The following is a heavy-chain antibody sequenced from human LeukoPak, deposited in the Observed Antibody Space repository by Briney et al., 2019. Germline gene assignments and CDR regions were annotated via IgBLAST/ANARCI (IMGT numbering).Heavy chain of an antibody. CDR1: GFTLSSFA. D-gene: IGHD3-22*01. J-gene: IGHJ4*02. V-gene: IGHV3-64*01. CDR3: ARGEVVVTNYFDF. CDR2: ISSNGGST. Sequence: GGSLRLSCEACGFTLSSFAMNWVRQAPGKGLEYVSAISSNGGSTYYANSVKGRFTISRDNSKNTLYLQMGRLRAEDMAVYYCARGEVVVTNYFDFWGQGTLVTVSS.